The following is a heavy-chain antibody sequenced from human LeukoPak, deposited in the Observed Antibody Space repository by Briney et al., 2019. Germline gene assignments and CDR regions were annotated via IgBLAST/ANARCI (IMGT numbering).Heavy chain of an antibody. CDR1: GYTFIFYY. CDR2: INPKSGGT. D-gene: IGHD3-10*01. CDR3: ARGTNIYGSGRDWFDH. J-gene: IGHJ5*02. Sequence: GASVRVSFKASGYTFIFYYMHWVRQAPGQGREWMGWINPKSGGTNYAQKFQGRVTMTRDTSISTAYMELSRLRSDDTAVYYCARGTNIYGSGRDWFDHWGQGTLVTVSS. V-gene: IGHV1-2*02.